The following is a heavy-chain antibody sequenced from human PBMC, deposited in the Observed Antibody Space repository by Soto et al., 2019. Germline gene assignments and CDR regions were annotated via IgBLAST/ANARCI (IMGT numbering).Heavy chain of an antibody. CDR3: ARATYYYGSGSFDY. D-gene: IGHD3-10*01. J-gene: IGHJ4*02. Sequence: SETLSLTGTVSGGSISSGDYYWSWIRQPPGKGLEWIGYIYYSGSTYSNPSLKSRVTISVDTSKNQFSLKLSSVTAADTAVYYWARATYYYGSGSFDYWGKGTLVTVSS. V-gene: IGHV4-30-4*01. CDR2: IYYSGST. CDR1: GGSISSGDYY.